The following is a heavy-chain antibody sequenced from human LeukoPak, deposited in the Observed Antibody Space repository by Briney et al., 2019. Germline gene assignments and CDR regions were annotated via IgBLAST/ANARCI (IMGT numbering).Heavy chain of an antibody. CDR3: ANQRGVLLWFGELSRDNWFDP. J-gene: IGHJ5*02. CDR1: GFTFSSYA. Sequence: GGSLRLSCAAAGFTFSSYAMNWVRQAPGKGLEWVSAINGGGGSTYYADSVKGRFTISRDNSKNTLFLQMNSLRAEDTAVYYCANQRGVLLWFGELSRDNWFDPWGQGTLVTVSS. V-gene: IGHV3-23*01. CDR2: INGGGGST. D-gene: IGHD3-10*01.